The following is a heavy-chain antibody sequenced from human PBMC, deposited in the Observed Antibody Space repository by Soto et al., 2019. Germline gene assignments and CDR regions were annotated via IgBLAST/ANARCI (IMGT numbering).Heavy chain of an antibody. CDR3: TTDPVTMIVVVPSSG. V-gene: IGHV3-15*07. Sequence: GSLRLSCAASGFTFSNAWLNWVRPAPGKGLEWVGRIKSKTDGGTTDYAAPVKGRFTISRDDSKNTLYLQMNSLKTEDTAVYYCTTDPVTMIVVVPSSGWGQGTLVTVSS. D-gene: IGHD3-22*01. CDR1: GFTFSNAW. CDR2: IKSKTDGGTT. J-gene: IGHJ4*02.